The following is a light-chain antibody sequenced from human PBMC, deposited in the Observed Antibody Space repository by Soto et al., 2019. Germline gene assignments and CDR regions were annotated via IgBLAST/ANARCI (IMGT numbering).Light chain of an antibody. CDR3: QQYHTYSPWT. CDR2: KAS. V-gene: IGKV1-5*03. CDR1: QSINSW. J-gene: IGKJ1*01. Sequence: IQMTQSPSTLSASVGDRVTITCRASQSINSWLAWYQQKPGKAPKLLIYKASSLESGGPSRFSGSGSGTEFTLTLSSLQPDNFATYYCQQYHTYSPWTFGQGTKVEIK.